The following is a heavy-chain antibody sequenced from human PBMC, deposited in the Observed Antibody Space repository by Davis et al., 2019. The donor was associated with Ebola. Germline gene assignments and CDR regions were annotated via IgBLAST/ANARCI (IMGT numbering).Heavy chain of an antibody. D-gene: IGHD2-21*01. V-gene: IGHV3-9*01. CDR3: AKCCWPQNYYYYYNMDV. Sequence: SLKISCAASGFTFDDYAMHWVRQAPGKGLEWVSGIRWNRGSIGYADSVKGRFTISRDNAKNSLYLQMNSLRAEDRAVYYCAKCCWPQNYYYYYNMDVWGKGTTVTVSS. CDR1: GFTFDDYA. CDR2: IRWNRGSI. J-gene: IGHJ6*03.